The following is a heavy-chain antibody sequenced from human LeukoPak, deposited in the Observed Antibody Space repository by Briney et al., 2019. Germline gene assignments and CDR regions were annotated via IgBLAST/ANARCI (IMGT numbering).Heavy chain of an antibody. Sequence: ASVKVSCKASGYTFTGYYMHWVRQAPGQGLEWMGWINPNSGGTNYAQKFQGRVTMTRDTSISTAYMELSRLRSDDTAVYYRARDHIVVVPAAMSRPSWFDPWGQGTLVTVSS. CDR3: ARDHIVVVPAAMSRPSWFDP. D-gene: IGHD2-2*01. CDR1: GYTFTGYY. V-gene: IGHV1-2*02. J-gene: IGHJ5*02. CDR2: INPNSGGT.